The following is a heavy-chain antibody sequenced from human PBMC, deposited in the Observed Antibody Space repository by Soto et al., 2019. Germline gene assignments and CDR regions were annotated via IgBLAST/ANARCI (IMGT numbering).Heavy chain of an antibody. D-gene: IGHD3-10*01. CDR2: IFHTGNT. V-gene: IGHV4-59*01. CDR3: AALDGALDY. J-gene: IGHJ4*02. Sequence: SSETLSLTCTVSGDSFSSYYWTWIRQPPGKRLEWVAYIFHTGNTNYNPSLKSRVTISVDTSKNQFSLKLRSVTPADTAVYYCAALDGALDYWGPGTLVTVSS. CDR1: GDSFSSYY.